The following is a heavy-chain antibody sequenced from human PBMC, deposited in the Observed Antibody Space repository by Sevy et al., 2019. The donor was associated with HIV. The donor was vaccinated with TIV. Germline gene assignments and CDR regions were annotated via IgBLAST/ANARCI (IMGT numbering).Heavy chain of an antibody. CDR3: ARTVRGDFDSRATAFDI. D-gene: IGHD3-22*01. V-gene: IGHV4-38-2*01. Sequence: SETLSLTCAVSGYSISSTDYWGWIRQPPAKGLEWIGNIYHTGNTYYNPSLKSRVTMSIDTSTNFFSLRLSAVTAADTAVYYCARTVRGDFDSRATAFDIWGQWTMVTVSS. CDR1: GYSISSTDY. J-gene: IGHJ3*02. CDR2: IYHTGNT.